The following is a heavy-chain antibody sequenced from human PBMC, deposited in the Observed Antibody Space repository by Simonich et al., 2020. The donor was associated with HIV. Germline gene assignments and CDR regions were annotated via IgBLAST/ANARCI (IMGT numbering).Heavy chain of an antibody. D-gene: IGHD6-13*01. CDR2: INQSGST. Sequence: QVQLQQWGAGLLKPSETLSLTCAVYGGSFSGYYWRRNRQPPGKGLEWIGEINQSGSTNSTPSLKSRVTISVDTSKNQFSQKLSSVTAADTAVYYCARLTAGGLGEYFQHWGQGTLVTVSS. CDR1: GGSFSGYY. V-gene: IGHV4-34*01. J-gene: IGHJ1*01. CDR3: ARLTAGGLGEYFQH.